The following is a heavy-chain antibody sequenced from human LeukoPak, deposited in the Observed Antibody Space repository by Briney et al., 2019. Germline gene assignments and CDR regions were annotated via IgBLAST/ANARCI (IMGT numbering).Heavy chain of an antibody. Sequence: PSETLSLTCNVSGASISSYYWNWIRQPPGKGLEWIGYISNSGSTNYNPSLESRVTISLDTSKNQFSLRLNSVTAADTAVYYCARDSSGWYGGAPYDWFDPWGQGTLVTVSS. D-gene: IGHD6-19*01. CDR1: GASISSYY. J-gene: IGHJ5*02. V-gene: IGHV4-59*12. CDR2: ISNSGST. CDR3: ARDSSGWYGGAPYDWFDP.